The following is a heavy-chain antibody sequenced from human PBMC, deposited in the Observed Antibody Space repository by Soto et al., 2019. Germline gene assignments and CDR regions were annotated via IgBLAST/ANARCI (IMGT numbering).Heavy chain of an antibody. Sequence: QVQLVQSGAEVKKPGSSVKVSCKASGGTFSSSVISWVRQAPGQGLEWMAGTIPIFGTANYAQKFQGRVTVSADNSTSTAYMELSSLRSDDTAVYYCASQSGSGSYSAWGQGTLVTVSS. CDR2: TIPIFGTA. J-gene: IGHJ5*02. CDR3: ASQSGSGSYSA. CDR1: GGTFSSSV. D-gene: IGHD3-10*01. V-gene: IGHV1-69*06.